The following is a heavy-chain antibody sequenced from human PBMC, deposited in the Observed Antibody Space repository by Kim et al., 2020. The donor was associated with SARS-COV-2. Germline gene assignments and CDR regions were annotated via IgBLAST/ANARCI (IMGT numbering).Heavy chain of an antibody. D-gene: IGHD4-17*01. CDR2: IWYDGSNK. CDR3: ARDGGYGDYPFVGYNWFDP. CDR1: GFTFSSYG. V-gene: IGHV3-33*01. J-gene: IGHJ5*02. Sequence: GGSLRLSCAASGFTFSSYGMHWVRQAPGKGLEWVAVIWYDGSNKYYADSVKGRFTISRDNSKNTLYLQMNSLRAEDTAVYYCARDGGYGDYPFVGYNWFDPWGQGTLVTVSS.